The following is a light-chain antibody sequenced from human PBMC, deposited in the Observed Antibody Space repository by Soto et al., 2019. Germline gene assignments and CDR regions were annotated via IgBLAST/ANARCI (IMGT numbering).Light chain of an antibody. CDR2: DVD. CDR1: SSDVGGYNF. Sequence: QSALTQPASVSGSPGQSITISCTGTSSDVGGYNFVSWYQQHPGKAPRLMIFDVDNRPSGVSTRFSGSKSGNTASLTISGLQAEYEPDYYCCSYSGSSTIVVFGGGTKLTVL. CDR3: CSYSGSSTIVV. V-gene: IGLV2-14*03. J-gene: IGLJ2*01.